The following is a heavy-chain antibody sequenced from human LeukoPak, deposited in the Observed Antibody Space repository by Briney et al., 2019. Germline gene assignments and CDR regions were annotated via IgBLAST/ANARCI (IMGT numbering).Heavy chain of an antibody. CDR1: GFTLSDHY. D-gene: IGHD3-10*01. CDR3: ARGRPQLWSDLDY. CDR2: TRNKANSYST. Sequence: GGSLRLSCAASGFTLSDHYMDWVRQAPGKGLEWVGRTRNKANSYSTEYAASVKGRFTISRDDSKNSVYLQMNSLRTEDTAVYYCARGRPQLWSDLDYWGQGTLVTVSS. V-gene: IGHV3-72*01. J-gene: IGHJ4*02.